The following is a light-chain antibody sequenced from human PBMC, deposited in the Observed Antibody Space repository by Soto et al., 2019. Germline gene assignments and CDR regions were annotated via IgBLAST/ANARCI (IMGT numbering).Light chain of an antibody. Sequence: QSALTQPASVSGSPGQSITISCTGSSSDVGRYNFVSWYRQVPGKAPKLVLSGVTNRPSGLSNRFSGSKSGNTASLTISGLPADDAADYYCSASTSRGLLVFGGGNKVTVL. J-gene: IGLJ3*02. CDR1: SSDVGRYNF. V-gene: IGLV2-14*01. CDR3: SASTSRGLLV. CDR2: GVT.